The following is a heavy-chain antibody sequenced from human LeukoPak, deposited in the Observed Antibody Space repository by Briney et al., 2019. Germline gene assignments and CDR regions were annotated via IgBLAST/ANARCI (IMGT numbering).Heavy chain of an antibody. CDR2: ISGSGGST. V-gene: IGHV3-23*01. CDR3: AKDASITMIVVVITDYFDY. D-gene: IGHD3-22*01. CDR1: GFTFSGYA. Sequence: GGSLRLSCAASGFTFSGYAMSWVRQAPGKGLEWVSAISGSGGSTYYADSVKGRFTISRDNSKNTLYLQMNSLRAEDTAVYYCAKDASITMIVVVITDYFDYWGQGTLVTVSS. J-gene: IGHJ4*02.